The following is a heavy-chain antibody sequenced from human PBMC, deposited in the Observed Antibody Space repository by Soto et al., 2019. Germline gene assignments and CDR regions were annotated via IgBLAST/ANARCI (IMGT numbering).Heavy chain of an antibody. CDR2: IIPNHGNT. D-gene: IGHD3-3*01. CDR1: GGTFSSYT. CDR3: ARDRGTYYDFWSGYYTAGYYFDY. J-gene: IGHJ4*02. Sequence: SVKVSCKASGGTFSSYTISWVRQAPGQGLEWMGRIIPNHGNTNYAQKLQGRVTITADTSTSTAYMELRSLRSDDTAVYYCARDRGTYYDFWSGYYTAGYYFDYWGQGTLVTVSS. V-gene: IGHV1-69*08.